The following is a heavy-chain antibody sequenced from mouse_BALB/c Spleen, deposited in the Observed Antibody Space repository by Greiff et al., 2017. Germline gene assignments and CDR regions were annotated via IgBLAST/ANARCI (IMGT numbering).Heavy chain of an antibody. J-gene: IGHJ4*01. D-gene: IGHD2-3*01. CDR3: ARGVGDGSMDY. Sequence: EVQLVESGGGLVKPGGSLKLSCAASGFAFSSYDMSWVRQTPEKRLEWVAYISSGGGSTYYPDTVKGRFTISRDNAKNTLFLQMTSLRSEDTAMYYCARGVGDGSMDYWGQGTSVTVSS. CDR2: ISSGGGST. CDR1: GFAFSSYD. V-gene: IGHV5-12-1*01.